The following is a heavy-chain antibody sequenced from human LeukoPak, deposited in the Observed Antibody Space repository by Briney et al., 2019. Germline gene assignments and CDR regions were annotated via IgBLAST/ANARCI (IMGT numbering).Heavy chain of an antibody. CDR3: ARHGALHKYYYGSGSINYYFDY. CDR1: GGSISSSSYY. J-gene: IGHJ4*02. V-gene: IGHV4-39*01. Sequence: SETLSLTCTVSGGSISSSSYYWGWIRQPPGKGLEWIGSIYYSGSTYYNPSLKSRVTISVDTSKNQFSLKLSSVTAADTAVYYCARHGALHKYYYGSGSINYYFDYWGQGTLVTVSS. D-gene: IGHD3-10*01. CDR2: IYYSGST.